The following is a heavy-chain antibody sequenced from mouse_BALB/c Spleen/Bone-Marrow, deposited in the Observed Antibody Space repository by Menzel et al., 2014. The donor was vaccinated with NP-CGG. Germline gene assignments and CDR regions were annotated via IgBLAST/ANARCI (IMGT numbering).Heavy chain of an antibody. CDR1: GYTFTSYW. Sequence: LVKPGASVTLSCKASGYTFTSYWFHWIKQRPGQGLEWIGRIAPGSGSTHYNAMFKGKATLIVDSTSSTAYIQLSSLSSEDSAVYFCARGDDYDPFAYWGAGTLVTVAA. CDR2: IAPGSGST. V-gene: IGHV1S41*01. CDR3: ARGDDYDPFAY. D-gene: IGHD2-4*01. J-gene: IGHJ3*01.